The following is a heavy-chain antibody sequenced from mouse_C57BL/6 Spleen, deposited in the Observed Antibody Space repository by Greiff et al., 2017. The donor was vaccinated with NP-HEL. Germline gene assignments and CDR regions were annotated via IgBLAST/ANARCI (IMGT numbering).Heavy chain of an antibody. D-gene: IGHD1-1*01. CDR2: ISSGGSYT. Sequence: VQLKESGGDLVKPGGSLKLSCAASGFTFSSYGMSWVRQTPDKRLEWVATISSGGSYTYYPDSVKGRFTISRDNAKNTLYLQMSSLNSEDTAMYYCARPYVSSPYFDYWGQGTTLTVSS. CDR3: ARPYVSSPYFDY. CDR1: GFTFSSYG. J-gene: IGHJ2*01. V-gene: IGHV5-6*01.